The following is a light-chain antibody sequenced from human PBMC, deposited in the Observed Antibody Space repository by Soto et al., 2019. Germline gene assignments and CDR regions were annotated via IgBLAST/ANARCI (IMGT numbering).Light chain of an antibody. CDR3: QQYDSSPRT. CDR1: QSVSSYS. V-gene: IGKV3-20*01. CDR2: GTS. J-gene: IGKJ1*01. Sequence: EIMLTQSPGTLSLSTGERATLSCRASQSVSSYSLAWYQQKPGQAPRLVMYGTSNRATGIPDRFSGSGSGTDFTLTISRLEPEDFAVYYCQQYDSSPRTFGQGTKADIK.